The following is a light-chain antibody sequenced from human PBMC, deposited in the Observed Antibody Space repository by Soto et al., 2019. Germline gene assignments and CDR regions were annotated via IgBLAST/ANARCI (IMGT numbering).Light chain of an antibody. Sequence: DIPMTQSPSSLSASVGDRVTITCQASQDISNYLNWYQQKPGKAPKLLIYDASNLETGVPSRFSGSGSGTDFTFTISSLQPEDIATYYCQQYDNLPWTFGQGTKVALK. V-gene: IGKV1-33*01. CDR2: DAS. J-gene: IGKJ1*01. CDR1: QDISNY. CDR3: QQYDNLPWT.